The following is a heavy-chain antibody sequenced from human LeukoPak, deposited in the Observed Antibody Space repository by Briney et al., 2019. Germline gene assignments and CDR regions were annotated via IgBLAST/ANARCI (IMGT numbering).Heavy chain of an antibody. J-gene: IGHJ4*02. CDR1: GFTFNTSS. Sequence: PGGSLRLSCAASGFTFNTSSLIWVRQAPGKGLEWVASISGSSSFVYYADSLKRRFTISRDNAKNSLYLQMNSLRVEDTAVYYCARGTVAGTPDFDFWGQGTLVAVSS. CDR3: ARGTVAGTPDFDF. CDR2: ISGSSSFV. D-gene: IGHD6-19*01. V-gene: IGHV3-21*06.